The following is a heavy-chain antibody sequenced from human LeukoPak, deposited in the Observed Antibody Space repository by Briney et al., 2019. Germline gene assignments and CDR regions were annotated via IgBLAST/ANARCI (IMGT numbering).Heavy chain of an antibody. CDR2: IRYDGSNK. CDR1: GFTFSSYG. J-gene: IGHJ4*02. V-gene: IGHV3-30*02. Sequence: GGSLRLSCAASGFTFSSYGMHWVRQAPGKGLEWVAFIRYDGSNKYYADSVKGRFTISRDNSKNTPYLQMNSLRAEDTAVYYCAKINDRDYWGQGTLVTVSS. D-gene: IGHD3-22*01. CDR3: AKINDRDY.